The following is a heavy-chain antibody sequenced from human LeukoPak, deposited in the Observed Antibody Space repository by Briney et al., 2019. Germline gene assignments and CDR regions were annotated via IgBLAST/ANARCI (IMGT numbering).Heavy chain of an antibody. CDR3: ARDPIYYYDSSGSNWFDP. V-gene: IGHV4-4*07. J-gene: IGHJ5*02. CDR1: GGSISSYY. D-gene: IGHD3-22*01. Sequence: SETLSLTCTVSGGSISSYYWSWIRQPAGKGLEWLGRIYTSGSTNYNPSLKSRVTMSVDTSKNQFSLKLSSVTAADTAVYYCARDPIYYYDSSGSNWFDPWGQGTLVTVSS. CDR2: IYTSGST.